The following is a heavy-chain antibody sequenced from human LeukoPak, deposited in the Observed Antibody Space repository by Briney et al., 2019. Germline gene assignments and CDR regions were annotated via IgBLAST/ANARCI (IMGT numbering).Heavy chain of an antibody. J-gene: IGHJ5*02. Sequence: ASVKVSCKASGYIFTGYYMHWVRQAPGQGLEWMGRINPNSGGTNYAQKFQGRVTMTRDTSISTAYMELSRLRSDDTAVYYCARVSVIFNWFDPWGQGTLVTVSS. CDR2: INPNSGGT. V-gene: IGHV1-2*06. CDR3: ARVSVIFNWFDP. D-gene: IGHD2-21*01. CDR1: GYIFTGYY.